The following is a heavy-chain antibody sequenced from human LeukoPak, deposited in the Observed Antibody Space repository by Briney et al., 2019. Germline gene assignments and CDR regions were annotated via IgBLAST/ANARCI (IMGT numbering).Heavy chain of an antibody. D-gene: IGHD3-22*01. V-gene: IGHV3-30*18. CDR1: GFNVTTNN. J-gene: IGHJ3*02. Sequence: GGSLRLSCVGSGFNVTTNNMYWVRQAPGKGLEWVAVISYDGSNKYYADSVKGRFTISRDNSKNTLYLQMNSLRAEDTAVYYCAKGHHYYDIARDAFDIWGQGTMVTVSS. CDR3: AKGHHYYDIARDAFDI. CDR2: ISYDGSNK.